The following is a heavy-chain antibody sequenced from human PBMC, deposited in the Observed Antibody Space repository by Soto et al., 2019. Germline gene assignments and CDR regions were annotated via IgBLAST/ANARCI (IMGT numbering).Heavy chain of an antibody. D-gene: IGHD3-3*01. CDR2: IWYDGSKK. V-gene: IGHV3-33*01. Sequence: PGGSLRLSCAASGFTFSSFGMHWVRQAPGKGLEWVSLIWYDGSKKSYGDSVKGRFTISGDNSRNTDYLQMNSLRADDTAVYYYPRDASYYSLWSGYYPSRNGMDVWGQGTTFTVSS. CDR3: PRDASYYSLWSGYYPSRNGMDV. CDR1: GFTFSSFG. J-gene: IGHJ6*02.